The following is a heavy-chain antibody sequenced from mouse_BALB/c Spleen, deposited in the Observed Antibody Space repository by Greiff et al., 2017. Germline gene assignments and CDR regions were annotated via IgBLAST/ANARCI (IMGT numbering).Heavy chain of an antibody. CDR3: ANYGSSYGWYFDV. D-gene: IGHD1-1*01. J-gene: IGHJ1*01. CDR1: GFAFSSYD. Sequence: DVQLQESGGGLVKPGGSLKLSCAASGFAFSSYDMSWVRQTPEKRLEWVAYISSGGGSTYYPDTVKGRFTISRDNAKNTLYLQMSSLKSEDTAMYYCANYGSSYGWYFDVWGAGTTVTVSS. CDR2: ISSGGGST. V-gene: IGHV5-12-1*01.